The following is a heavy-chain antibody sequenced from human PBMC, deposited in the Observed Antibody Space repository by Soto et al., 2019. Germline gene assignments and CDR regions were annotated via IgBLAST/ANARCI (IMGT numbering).Heavy chain of an antibody. J-gene: IGHJ4*02. V-gene: IGHV1-46*01. CDR2: INPSGGST. D-gene: IGHD6-13*01. CDR3: ARGAVRIAAAGTVPYYFDY. Sequence: QVQLVQSGAEVKKPGASVKVSCKASGYTFTSYYMHWVRQAPGQGLEWMGIINPSGGSTSYAQKFQGRVTMTRDTSTSTVYMELSSLRSEDTAVYYCARGAVRIAAAGTVPYYFDYWGQGTLVTVSS. CDR1: GYTFTSYY.